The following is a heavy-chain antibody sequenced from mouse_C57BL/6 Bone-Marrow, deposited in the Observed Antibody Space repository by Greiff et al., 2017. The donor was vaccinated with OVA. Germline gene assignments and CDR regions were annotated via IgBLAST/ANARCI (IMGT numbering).Heavy chain of an antibody. Sequence: QVQLQQSGVELARPGASVKLSCKASGYTFTSYGISWVKQRTGQGLEWIGEIYPRSGNTYYNEKFKGKATLTADKSSSTAYMELRSLTSEDSAVYFCARRGNWYFDVWGTGTTVTVSS. D-gene: IGHD3-3*01. CDR3: ARRGNWYFDV. CDR2: IYPRSGNT. J-gene: IGHJ1*03. CDR1: GYTFTSYG. V-gene: IGHV1-81*01.